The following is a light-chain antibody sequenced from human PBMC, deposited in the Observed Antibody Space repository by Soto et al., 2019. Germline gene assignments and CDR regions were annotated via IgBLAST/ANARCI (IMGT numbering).Light chain of an antibody. J-gene: IGKJ1*01. CDR3: QQYNNWPWT. CDR1: QSVSSH. CDR2: GAS. Sequence: ESVMTQSPGTLSVSPGERVSLSCGASQSVSSHLAWYQQKPGQAPRLLIYGASTRATGIPARFSGSASGTQFTLTITSLQSEDVAVYYCQQYNNWPWTFGQGTEVEIK. V-gene: IGKV3-15*01.